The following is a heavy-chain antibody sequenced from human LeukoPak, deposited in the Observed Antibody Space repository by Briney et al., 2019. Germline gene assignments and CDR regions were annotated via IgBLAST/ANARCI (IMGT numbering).Heavy chain of an antibody. Sequence: GGSLRLSCVASGFSFSNTWMSWVRQPPGKGLEWVGRFKTKSDGGAIDYTARVQGRFSISRDDSENTLYLQMNSLNTEDTAVYYCTTLDYDFWSGHYSALALDYWGQGTLVTVSS. CDR2: FKTKSDGGAI. D-gene: IGHD3-3*01. V-gene: IGHV3-15*01. CDR3: TTLDYDFWSGHYSALALDY. CDR1: GFSFSNTW. J-gene: IGHJ4*02.